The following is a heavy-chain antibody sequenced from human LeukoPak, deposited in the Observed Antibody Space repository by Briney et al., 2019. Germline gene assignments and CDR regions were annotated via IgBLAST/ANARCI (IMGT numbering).Heavy chain of an antibody. J-gene: IGHJ4*02. CDR2: INYSGST. Sequence: SETLSLTCAVYGGSFSGYYWSWLRQPPGKGLEWIGEINYSGSTNYNPSLKSRVTISVDTSKNQFSLKLSSVTPADTAVYYCARGYSSGWYVTILDYWGQGTLVTVSS. V-gene: IGHV4-34*01. D-gene: IGHD6-19*01. CDR3: ARGYSSGWYVTILDY. CDR1: GGSFSGYY.